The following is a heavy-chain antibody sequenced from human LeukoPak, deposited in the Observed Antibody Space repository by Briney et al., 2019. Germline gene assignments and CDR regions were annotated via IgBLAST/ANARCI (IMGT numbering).Heavy chain of an antibody. D-gene: IGHD3-22*01. CDR1: GYIFTSYG. V-gene: IGHV1-18*01. J-gene: IGHJ4*02. CDR2: ISVYNGNT. CDR3: ARGMVTAYYYDSSGYYPDDY. Sequence: ASVKVSCKASGYIFTSYGVTWVRQAPGQGLEWMGWISVYNGNTNYAQKLQGRVTMTTDISTSTAYMELRSLRSGGTAVYYCARGMVTAYYYDSSGYYPDDYWGQGTLVTVSS.